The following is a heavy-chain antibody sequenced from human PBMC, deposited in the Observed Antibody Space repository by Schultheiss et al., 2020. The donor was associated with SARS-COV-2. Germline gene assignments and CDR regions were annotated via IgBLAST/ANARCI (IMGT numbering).Heavy chain of an antibody. J-gene: IGHJ4*02. CDR3: ARPRWGVRDVVTKYYFDY. CDR2: ISSSGSTI. CDR1: GFTFSSYS. D-gene: IGHD3-22*01. Sequence: GGSLRLSCAASGFTFSSYSMNWVRQAPGKGLEWVSYISSSGSTIYYADSVKGRFTISRDNAKNSLYLQMNSLRAEDTAVYYCARPRWGVRDVVTKYYFDYWGQGTLVTVSS. V-gene: IGHV3-48*04.